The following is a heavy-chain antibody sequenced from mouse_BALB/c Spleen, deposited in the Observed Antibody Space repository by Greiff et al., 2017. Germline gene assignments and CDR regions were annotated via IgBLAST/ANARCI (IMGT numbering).Heavy chain of an antibody. V-gene: IGHV5-4*02. Sequence: EVMLVESGGGLVKPGGSLKLSCAASGFTFSDYYMYWVRQTPEKRLEWVATISDGGSYTYYPDSVKGRFTISRDNAKNNLYLQMSSLKSEDTAMYYCARDYGRWYFDVWGAGTTVTVSS. CDR3: ARDYGRWYFDV. J-gene: IGHJ1*01. CDR1: GFTFSDYY. CDR2: ISDGGSYT. D-gene: IGHD1-1*01.